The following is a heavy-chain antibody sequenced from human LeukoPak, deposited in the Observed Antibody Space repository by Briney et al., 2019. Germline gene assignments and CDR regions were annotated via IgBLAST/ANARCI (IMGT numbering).Heavy chain of an antibody. CDR1: GGSISSSSYY. Sequence: SETLSLTCTVSGGSISSSSYYWGWIRQPPGKGLEWIGSIYYSGSTYYNPSLKSRVTISVDTSKNQFSLKLSSVTAADTAVYYCAREYRYYYDSTGAEYFQHWGQGTLVTVSS. V-gene: IGHV4-39*07. J-gene: IGHJ1*01. CDR2: IYYSGST. CDR3: AREYRYYYDSTGAEYFQH. D-gene: IGHD3-22*01.